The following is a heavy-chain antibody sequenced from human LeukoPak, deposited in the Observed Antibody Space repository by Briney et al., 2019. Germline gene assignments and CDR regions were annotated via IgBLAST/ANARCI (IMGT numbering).Heavy chain of an antibody. J-gene: IGHJ4*02. CDR1: GGSISSGDYY. Sequence: SQTLSLTCTVSGGSISSGDYYWSWIRQPPGKGLEWIGYIYYSGSTYYNPSLKSRVTISVDTSKNQFSLRLSSVTAADTAVYYCARVRSAYCGGDCHHIDYWGQGTLVTVSS. D-gene: IGHD2-21*02. CDR3: ARVRSAYCGGDCHHIDY. CDR2: IYYSGST. V-gene: IGHV4-30-4*01.